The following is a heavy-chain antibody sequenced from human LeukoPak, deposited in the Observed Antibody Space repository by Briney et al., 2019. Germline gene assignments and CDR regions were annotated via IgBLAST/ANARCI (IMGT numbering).Heavy chain of an antibody. CDR1: GFTFSSYA. J-gene: IGHJ4*02. CDR2: ISGSGGST. CDR3: AKPYDSSGYYRDFFDY. D-gene: IGHD3-22*01. Sequence: PGGSLRLSCAASGFTFSSYAMSWVRQAPGKGLEWVSAISGSGGSTYYADSVKGRFTISRDNSKNTLYLQMNSLRAEDTVVYYCAKPYDSSGYYRDFFDYWGQGTLVTVSS. V-gene: IGHV3-23*01.